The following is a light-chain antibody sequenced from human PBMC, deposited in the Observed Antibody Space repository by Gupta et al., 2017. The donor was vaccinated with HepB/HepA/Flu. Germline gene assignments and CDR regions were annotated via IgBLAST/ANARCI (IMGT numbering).Light chain of an antibody. J-gene: IGLJ2*01. CDR2: DVN. CDR3: SSYTAGSTAV. CDR1: SSDVGGYNY. Sequence: QSALTQPASVSGSPGQSTTISCTGTSSDVGGYNYVSCHQQHPATPPELIFYDVNKRPAGVSNRCSASYSGNTAFTHTSGLQAEDGAYYYCSSYTAGSTAVFGGGTKLTVL. V-gene: IGLV2-14*01.